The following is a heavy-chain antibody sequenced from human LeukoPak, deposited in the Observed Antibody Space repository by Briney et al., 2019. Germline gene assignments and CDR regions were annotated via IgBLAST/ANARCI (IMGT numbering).Heavy chain of an antibody. CDR1: GGSISSGDYY. V-gene: IGHV4-30-4*01. Sequence: SETLSLTCTVSGGSISSGDYYWSWIRQPPGKGLEWIAYMYYSGSTYYNPSLKSRVTMSADTSKNQLSLKLSSVTAADTAVYYCARPYYYDSKIDPWGQGILVTISS. CDR3: ARPYYYDSKIDP. J-gene: IGHJ5*02. CDR2: MYYSGST. D-gene: IGHD3-22*01.